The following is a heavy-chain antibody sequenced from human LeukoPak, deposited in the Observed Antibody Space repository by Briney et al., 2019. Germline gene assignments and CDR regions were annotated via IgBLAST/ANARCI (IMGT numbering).Heavy chain of an antibody. CDR3: TKVGYIDEGIDY. D-gene: IGHD5-24*01. J-gene: IGHJ4*02. CDR1: GFPFSSYW. CDR2: IKQDGSKK. Sequence: GGSLRLSCAASGFPFSSYWMTWVRQAPGKGLEWVANIKQDGSKKSYVDSVKGRFTISRDNAKNSLYLQMNSLRAEDTAIYYCTKVGYIDEGIDYWGQGTLVTVSS. V-gene: IGHV3-7*01.